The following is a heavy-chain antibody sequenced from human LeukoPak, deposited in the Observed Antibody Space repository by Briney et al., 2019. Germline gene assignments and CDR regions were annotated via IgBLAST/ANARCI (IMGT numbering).Heavy chain of an antibody. J-gene: IGHJ4*02. CDR3: ARGGLSGTFDY. CDR2: ISWNSGSI. Sequence: GRSLRLSCAASGFTFDDYAMHWVRQAPGKGLEWVSGISWNSGSIGYADSVKGRFTISRDNAKNSLYLQMNSLRAEDTAVYYCARGGLSGTFDYWGQGTLVTVSS. D-gene: IGHD2-15*01. CDR1: GFTFDDYA. V-gene: IGHV3-9*01.